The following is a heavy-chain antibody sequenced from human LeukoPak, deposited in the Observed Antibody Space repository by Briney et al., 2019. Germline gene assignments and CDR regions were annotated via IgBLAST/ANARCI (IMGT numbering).Heavy chain of an antibody. J-gene: IGHJ3*02. CDR2: IYHGGST. D-gene: IGHD3-22*01. V-gene: IGHV4-4*02. CDR1: DGSISSTNW. CDR3: ARLDSSGYHTAFDI. Sequence: PSGTLSLTCAVSDGSISSTNWWSWVRQPPGKGLEWIGDIYHGGSTNYNPSLKTRVTMSVDKSNNQFSLNLSSVTAADTAVYYCARLDSSGYHTAFDIWGQGTMVTVSS.